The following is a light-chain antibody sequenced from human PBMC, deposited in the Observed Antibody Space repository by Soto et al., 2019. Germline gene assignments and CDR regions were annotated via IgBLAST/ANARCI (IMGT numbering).Light chain of an antibody. J-gene: IGKJ1*01. Sequence: DIQMTQSPSSLSASVGDRVTITCRTSQGINDYLNWYQMKPGEAPKLLIYAASALQSGIPSRFSGSASGTVFTLTITSLQPEDFATYYCQQSYNFPRTFGQGTKVDIK. CDR1: QGINDY. CDR3: QQSYNFPRT. V-gene: IGKV1-39*01. CDR2: AAS.